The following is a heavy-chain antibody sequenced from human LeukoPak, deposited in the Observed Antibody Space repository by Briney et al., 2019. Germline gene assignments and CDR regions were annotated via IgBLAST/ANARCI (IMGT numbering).Heavy chain of an antibody. Sequence: SETLSPTCAVYGGSFSGYYWSWIRQPPGKGLEWIGEINHSGSTNYNPSLKSRVTISVDTSKNQFSLKLSSVTAADTAVYYCARAVQEYYYDSSGYYYRKNYYYYMDVWGKGTTVTVSS. CDR1: GGSFSGYY. J-gene: IGHJ6*03. CDR2: INHSGST. V-gene: IGHV4-34*01. D-gene: IGHD3-22*01. CDR3: ARAVQEYYYDSSGYYYRKNYYYYMDV.